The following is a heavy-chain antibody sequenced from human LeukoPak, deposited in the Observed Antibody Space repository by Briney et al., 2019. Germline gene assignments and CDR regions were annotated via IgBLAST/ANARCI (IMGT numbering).Heavy chain of an antibody. CDR2: INHRGST. V-gene: IGHV4-34*01. D-gene: IGHD2-15*01. CDR1: GGSFSGYY. CDR3: ATGTVVAAISWFDP. Sequence: SETLSLTCGVYGGSFSGYYWSWIRQPPGKGLEWIGEINHRGSTNYNPSLKGRVIISVDTSKSQFSLRLTSVTAADTAVYYCATGTVVAAISWFDPWGQGTLVTVSS. J-gene: IGHJ5*02.